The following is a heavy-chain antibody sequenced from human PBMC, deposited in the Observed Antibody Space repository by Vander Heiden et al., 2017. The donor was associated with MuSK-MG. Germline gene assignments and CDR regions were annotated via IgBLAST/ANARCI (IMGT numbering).Heavy chain of an antibody. CDR3: TSVFEY. CDR1: GFTFTNYW. J-gene: IGHJ4*02. Sequence: EVQLVESGGGLGQPGGSLRLPCAASGFTFTNYWRHWVRQAPGEGLVWVSGINSDGSSRFYADSVKGRFTISRDNAKNTLYLQMNSLRAEDTAVYYCTSVFEYLGQGTLVTVSS. CDR2: INSDGSSR. V-gene: IGHV3-74*01.